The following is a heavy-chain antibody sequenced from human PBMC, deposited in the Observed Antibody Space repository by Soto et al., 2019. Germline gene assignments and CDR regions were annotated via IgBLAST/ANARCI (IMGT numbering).Heavy chain of an antibody. CDR2: ISLYSDGT. V-gene: IGHV1-18*01. J-gene: IGHJ5*02. D-gene: IGHD2-2*01. CDR3: ARVVPGAEAWFGP. Sequence: GASVKVSCKTSGYTFSNYCITWVLQAPGQPLGWLGWISLYSDGTNYAQKFQGRVSMTTDTSTTTAYMELRSLRSDDTAVYYCARVVPGAEAWFGPWGQGTLVTVSS. CDR1: GYTFSNYC.